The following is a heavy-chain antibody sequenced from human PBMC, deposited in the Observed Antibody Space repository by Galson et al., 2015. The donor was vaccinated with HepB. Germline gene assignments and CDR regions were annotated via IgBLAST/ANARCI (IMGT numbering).Heavy chain of an antibody. Sequence: SVKVSCKASGYTFSGYSITWVQQAPGQGLEWVGWISPYNRDTNYARKLQGRVTMTTDTSTNTAYMELRSLRSDDTAVYYCARGALVVVVNATQNNWFDPWGQGTPVTVSS. CDR1: GYTFSGYS. V-gene: IGHV1-18*01. D-gene: IGHD2-15*01. CDR3: ARGALVVVVNATQNNWFDP. CDR2: ISPYNRDT. J-gene: IGHJ5*02.